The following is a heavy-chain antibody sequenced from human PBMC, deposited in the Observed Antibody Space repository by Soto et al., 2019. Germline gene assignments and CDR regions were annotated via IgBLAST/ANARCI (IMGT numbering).Heavy chain of an antibody. CDR3: ARDAYGDYVGY. V-gene: IGHV3-48*01. CDR2: ISSSSSTI. D-gene: IGHD4-17*01. CDR1: GFTFSSYS. Sequence: EVQLVESGGGLVQPGGSLRLSCAASGFTFSSYSMNWVRQAPGKGLAWVSYISSSSSTIYYADSVKGRFTISRDNAKNSLYLQMNSLRAEDTAVYYCARDAYGDYVGYWCQGTLVTVSS. J-gene: IGHJ4*02.